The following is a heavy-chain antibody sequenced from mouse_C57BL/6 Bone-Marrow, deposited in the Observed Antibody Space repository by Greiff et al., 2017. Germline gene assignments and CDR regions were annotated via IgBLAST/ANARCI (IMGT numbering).Heavy chain of an antibody. J-gene: IGHJ4*01. CDR3: ARGGLRRGYYYAMDY. CDR1: GFTFSSYG. D-gene: IGHD2-4*01. V-gene: IGHV5-4*01. CDR2: ISDGGSYT. Sequence: DVHLVESGGDLVKPGGSLKLSCAASGFTFSSYGMSWVRQTPDKRLEWVATISDGGSYTYYPDNVKGRFTISRDNAKNNLYLQMSHLKSEDTAMYYCARGGLRRGYYYAMDYWGQGTSVTVSS.